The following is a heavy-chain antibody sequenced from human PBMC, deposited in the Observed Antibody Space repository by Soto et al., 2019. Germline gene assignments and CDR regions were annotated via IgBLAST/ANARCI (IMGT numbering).Heavy chain of an antibody. CDR2: IFYSGST. CDR3: AKDSGYNYGYFRWFDP. CDR1: GDTISTGGYT. V-gene: IGHV4-61*08. J-gene: IGHJ5*02. Sequence: SETLSLTCDVSGDTISTGGYTWAWIRQPPGRGLEWIGHIFYSGSTNYNPALKSRVTISVDTSKSQFSLKLSSVTAADTAVYYCAKDSGYNYGYFRWFDPWGQGTLVTVSS. D-gene: IGHD5-18*01.